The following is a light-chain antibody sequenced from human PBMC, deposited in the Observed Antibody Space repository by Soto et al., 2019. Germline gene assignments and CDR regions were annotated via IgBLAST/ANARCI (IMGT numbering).Light chain of an antibody. CDR3: RSYRSISTHVV. CDR1: SSDVGGDNY. CDR2: DVH. V-gene: IGLV2-14*01. Sequence: QSALTQPASVSGSPGQSITISCAGISSDVGGDNYVSWYQQHPGKAPKLMIYDVHKRPSGVSNRFSGSKSGNAASLTISGLQAEDEADYYCRSYRSISTHVVFGGGTKLTVL. J-gene: IGLJ2*01.